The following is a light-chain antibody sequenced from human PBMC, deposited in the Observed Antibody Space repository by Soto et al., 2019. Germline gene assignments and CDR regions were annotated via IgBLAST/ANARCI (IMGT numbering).Light chain of an antibody. J-gene: IGKJ1*01. CDR2: GAS. CDR3: QQYNNWLTWT. V-gene: IGKV3D-15*01. Sequence: EIVLTQSPATLSLSPGERATLSCRAIQSISNSYLAWYQQKPGQAPRLLMYGASSRATGIPDRFSGSGSGTEFTLTISSLQSEDFAVYYCQQYNNWLTWTFGQGTKVDIK. CDR1: QSISNSY.